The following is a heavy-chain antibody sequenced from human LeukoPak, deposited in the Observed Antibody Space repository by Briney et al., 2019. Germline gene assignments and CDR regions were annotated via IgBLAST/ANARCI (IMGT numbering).Heavy chain of an antibody. CDR1: GFTFSSYS. D-gene: IGHD3-10*01. V-gene: IGHV3-21*01. Sequence: GGSLRLSCAASGFTFSSYSMNWVRQAPGKGLEWVSSISSSSTYIYYADSVKGRSTISRDNAKNSLFLQMDSLRAEDTAVYYCARARDYYASGSYYNSDYWGQGTLVTVSS. J-gene: IGHJ4*02. CDR2: ISSSSTYI. CDR3: ARARDYYASGSYYNSDY.